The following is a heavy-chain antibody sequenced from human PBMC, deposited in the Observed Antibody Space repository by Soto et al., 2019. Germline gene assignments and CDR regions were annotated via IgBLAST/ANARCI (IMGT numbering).Heavy chain of an antibody. CDR1: GFTFSSYA. D-gene: IGHD2-8*01. V-gene: IGHV3-23*01. CDR2: ISGSGGST. Sequence: GGSLRLSCAASGFTFSSYAMSWVRQAPGKGLEWVSAISGSGGSTYYADSVKGRFTISRDNSKNTLYLQMNSLRAEDTAVYYCAKTGGYCTNGVCYTSHDAFDIWGQRTTVTVSS. J-gene: IGHJ3*02. CDR3: AKTGGYCTNGVCYTSHDAFDI.